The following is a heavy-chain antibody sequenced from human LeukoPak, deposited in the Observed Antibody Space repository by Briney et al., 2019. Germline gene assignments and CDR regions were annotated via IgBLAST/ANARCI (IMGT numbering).Heavy chain of an antibody. CDR2: INWNGGST. J-gene: IGHJ5*02. D-gene: IGHD2-2*01. V-gene: IGHV3-20*04. Sequence: GGSLRLSCAASGFTFYDYGMSWVRQAPGKGLEWVSGINWNGGSTGYADSVKGRFTISRDNAKNSLYLQMNSLRAEDTALYYCARTDSRVLCGRDCWFDPWGQGTLVTVSS. CDR1: GFTFYDYG. CDR3: ARTDSRVLCGRDCWFDP.